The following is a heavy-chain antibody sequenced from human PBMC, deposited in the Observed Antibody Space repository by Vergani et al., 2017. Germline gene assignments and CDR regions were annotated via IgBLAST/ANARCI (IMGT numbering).Heavy chain of an antibody. V-gene: IGHV5-51*01. CDR1: GYSFTSYW. CDR2: IYPGDSDT. Sequence: EVQLVQSGAEVKKPGESLKISCKGSGYSFTSYWIGWVRQMPGKGLEWMGIIYPGDSDTRYSPSFQGQVTISADKSISTAYLQWSSLKASDTAMYYCARQVSSLGAVAATGGFFDYWGQGTLVTVSS. CDR3: ARQVSSLGAVAATGGFFDY. J-gene: IGHJ4*02. D-gene: IGHD6-19*01.